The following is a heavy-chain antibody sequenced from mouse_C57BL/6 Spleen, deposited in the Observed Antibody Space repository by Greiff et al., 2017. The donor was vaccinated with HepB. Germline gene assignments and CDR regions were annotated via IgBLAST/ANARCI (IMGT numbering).Heavy chain of an antibody. CDR3: ARKTTANYFDY. V-gene: IGHV1-55*01. D-gene: IGHD1-2*01. CDR1: GYTFTSYW. Sequence: QVQLKQPGAELVKPGASVKMSCKASGYTFTSYWITWVKQRPGQGLEWIGDIYPGSGSTNYNEKFKSKATLTVDTSSSKAYMQLRSLTSKDSAVYYCARKTTANYFDYWGQGTTLTVSS. J-gene: IGHJ2*01. CDR2: IYPGSGST.